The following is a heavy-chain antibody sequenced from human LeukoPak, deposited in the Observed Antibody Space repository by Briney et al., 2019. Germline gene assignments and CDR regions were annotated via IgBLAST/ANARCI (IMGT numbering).Heavy chain of an antibody. D-gene: IGHD6-6*01. J-gene: IGHJ5*02. CDR3: AREDSSSGWFDP. V-gene: IGHV4-59*12. Sequence: PSETLSLTCTVSGGSISSYYWSWIRQPPGKGLEWIGYIYHSGSTYYNPSLKSRVTISVDRSKNQFSLKLSSVTAADTAVYYCAREDSSSGWFDPWGQGTLVTVSS. CDR2: IYHSGST. CDR1: GGSISSYY.